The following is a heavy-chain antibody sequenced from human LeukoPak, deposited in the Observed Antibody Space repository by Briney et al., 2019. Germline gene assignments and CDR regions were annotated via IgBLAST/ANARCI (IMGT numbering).Heavy chain of an antibody. V-gene: IGHV3-20*04. D-gene: IGHD6-6*01. Sequence: GGSLRLSCAASGFTFDDYGMSWVRQAPGKGLEWVSGINWNGGSTGYADSVKGRFTISRDNAENSLYLQMNSLRAEDTALYYCARDKGIAARRPLYFDYWGQGTLVTVS. CDR2: INWNGGST. CDR3: ARDKGIAARRPLYFDY. CDR1: GFTFDDYG. J-gene: IGHJ4*02.